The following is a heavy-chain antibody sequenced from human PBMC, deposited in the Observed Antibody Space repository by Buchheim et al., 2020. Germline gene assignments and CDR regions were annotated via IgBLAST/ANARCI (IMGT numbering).Heavy chain of an antibody. Sequence: QLQLQESGPGLVKPSETLSLTCSVSGGSISSSSYYWGWIHQPPGMGLEWIGSISYSGSTSYNPSLKSRVPISMDASNNQFSLKLSSVTAADTGVYYCARISGSYWYWGQGTL. V-gene: IGHV4-39*07. CDR1: GGSISSSSYY. D-gene: IGHD1-26*01. CDR3: ARISGSYWY. J-gene: IGHJ4*02. CDR2: ISYSGST.